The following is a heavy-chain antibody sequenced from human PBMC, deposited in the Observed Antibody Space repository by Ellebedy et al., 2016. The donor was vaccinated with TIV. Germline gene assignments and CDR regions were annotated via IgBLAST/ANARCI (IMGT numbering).Heavy chain of an antibody. D-gene: IGHD3-22*01. CDR1: GFTFSSYW. Sequence: GESLKISCAASGFTFSSYWMSWVRQAPWKGLEWVANIKQDGSEKYYVDSVKGRFTISRDNAKNSLYLQMNSLRAEDTAVYYGARVYDSIDYWGQGTLVTVSS. CDR3: ARVYDSIDY. CDR2: IKQDGSEK. V-gene: IGHV3-7*01. J-gene: IGHJ4*02.